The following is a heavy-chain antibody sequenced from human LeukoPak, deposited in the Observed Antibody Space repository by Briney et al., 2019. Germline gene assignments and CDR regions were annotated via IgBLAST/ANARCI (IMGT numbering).Heavy chain of an antibody. D-gene: IGHD2-15*01. J-gene: IGHJ4*02. CDR2: IYPGDSDT. CDR1: GCSFTSYW. Sequence: GESLKISCKGSGCSFTSYWIGWVRQMPGKGLEWMGIIYPGDSDTRYSPSFQGQVTISADKSISTAYLQWSSLKASDTAMYYCAREHANCSGGSCYSGPFDYWGQGTLVTVSS. V-gene: IGHV5-51*01. CDR3: AREHANCSGGSCYSGPFDY.